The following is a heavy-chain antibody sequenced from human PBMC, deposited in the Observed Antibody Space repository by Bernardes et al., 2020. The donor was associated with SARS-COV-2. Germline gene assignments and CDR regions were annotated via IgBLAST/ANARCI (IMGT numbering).Heavy chain of an antibody. CDR3: ATGDRERDH. J-gene: IGHJ4*02. CDR1: GGPISNWY. V-gene: IGHV4-4*07. CDR2: IFINGRT. D-gene: IGHD1-26*01. Sequence: SETLSLTCSVSGGPISNWYWSWIRQPAGKGLEWIGRIFINGRTNYNPSLWSRVTVSVDTSKNQISLKLTSVTAADTAVYYCATGDRERDHWGQGILVTVSA.